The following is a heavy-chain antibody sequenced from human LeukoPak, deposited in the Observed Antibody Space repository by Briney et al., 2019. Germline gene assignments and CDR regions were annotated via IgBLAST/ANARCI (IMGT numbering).Heavy chain of an antibody. J-gene: IGHJ4*02. D-gene: IGHD6-19*01. CDR1: GYTFSSYF. V-gene: IGHV1-46*01. CDR2: FNPSSDTT. CDR3: ARDGSGPGDY. Sequence: ASVKVSCKASGYTFSSYFMNWVRQAPGQGLEWMGIFNPSSDTTTYAQKFQARITMTRDTSTSTVYMELSNLRSHDTAVYFCARDGSGPGDYWGQGTLVTVSS.